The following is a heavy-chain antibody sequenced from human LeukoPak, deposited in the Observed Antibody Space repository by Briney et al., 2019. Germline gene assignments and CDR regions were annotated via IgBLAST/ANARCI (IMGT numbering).Heavy chain of an antibody. CDR1: GFTFSSYG. CDR3: AKDRGGSGSYYNVDYFDY. CDR2: IRYDGSNK. V-gene: IGHV3-30*02. J-gene: IGHJ4*02. D-gene: IGHD3-10*01. Sequence: GGSLRLSCAASGFTFSSYGMHWVRQAPGKGLEWVAFIRYDGSNKYYADSVKGRFTISRDNSKNTLYLQMNSLRAEDTAVYYCAKDRGGSGSYYNVDYFDYWGQGTLVTVSS.